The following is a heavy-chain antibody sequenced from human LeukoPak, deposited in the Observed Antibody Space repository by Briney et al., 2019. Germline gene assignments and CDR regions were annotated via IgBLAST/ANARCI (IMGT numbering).Heavy chain of an antibody. J-gene: IGHJ3*02. CDR2: ISGSGGST. Sequence: PGGSLRLSCAASGFTFTSYAMSWVRQAPGKGLEWVSAISGSGGSTYYADSVKGRFTISRDNSKNTLYLQMNSLRAEDTAVYYCAKSRGCYYDSSGPWGNAFDIWGQGTMVTVSS. CDR1: GFTFTSYA. V-gene: IGHV3-23*01. CDR3: AKSRGCYYDSSGPWGNAFDI. D-gene: IGHD3-22*01.